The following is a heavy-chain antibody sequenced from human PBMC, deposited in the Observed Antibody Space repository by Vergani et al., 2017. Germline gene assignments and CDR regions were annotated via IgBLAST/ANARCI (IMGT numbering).Heavy chain of an antibody. V-gene: IGHV1-18*01. CDR3: AREEKWELPNYYYYYGMDV. J-gene: IGHJ6*02. D-gene: IGHD1-26*01. CDR2: ISAYNGNT. Sequence: QVQLVQSGAEVKKPGASVKVSCKASGYTFTSYGISWVRQAPGQGLEWMGWISAYNGNTNYAQKLQGRVTMTTDTSTSTAYMELRSLRSDDTAVYYCAREEKWELPNYYYYYGMDVWGQGTTVTVSS. CDR1: GYTFTSYG.